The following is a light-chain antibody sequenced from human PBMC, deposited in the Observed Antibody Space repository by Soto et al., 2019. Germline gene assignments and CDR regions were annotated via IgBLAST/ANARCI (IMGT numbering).Light chain of an antibody. V-gene: IGLV2-14*01. CDR1: SSDVGGYDY. J-gene: IGLJ1*01. Sequence: QSVLTQPASVSGSPGQSITISCTGTSSDVGGYDYVSWYQQLPGKAPKLLIYDVNNRTSGVSHRFSGSKSGNTASLTISGRQAEDEADYYCSSYTGSSTCVFGTGTKLTVL. CDR2: DVN. CDR3: SSYTGSSTCV.